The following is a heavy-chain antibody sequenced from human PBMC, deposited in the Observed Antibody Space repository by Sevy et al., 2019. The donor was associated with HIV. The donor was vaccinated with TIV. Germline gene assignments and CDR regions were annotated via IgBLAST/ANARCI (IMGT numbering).Heavy chain of an antibody. CDR2: ILYDGSNK. CDR1: GFTFSSYA. D-gene: IGHD3-22*01. CDR3: ARDYYDSSGYAFDI. Sequence: GGSLRLSCAASGFTFSSYAMHWVRQAPGKGLEWVAVILYDGSNKYYADSVKGRFTISRDNSKNKLYLQMNSLRAEDTAVYYCARDYYDSSGYAFDIWGQGTMVTVSS. J-gene: IGHJ3*02. V-gene: IGHV3-30-3*01.